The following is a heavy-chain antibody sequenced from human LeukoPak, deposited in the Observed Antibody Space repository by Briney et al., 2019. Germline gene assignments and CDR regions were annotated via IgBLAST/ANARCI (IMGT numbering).Heavy chain of an antibody. CDR2: INPNSGGT. Sequence: ASVKVSCKASGYTSTGYYMHWVRQAPGQGLEWMGLINPNSGGTNYAQKFQGRVTMTRDTSIDTAFMELSSLTSDDTALYYCARDASSGFDGSYYSDYWGQGSLVTVSS. V-gene: IGHV1-2*02. D-gene: IGHD3-9*01. J-gene: IGHJ4*02. CDR1: GYTSTGYY. CDR3: ARDASSGFDGSYYSDY.